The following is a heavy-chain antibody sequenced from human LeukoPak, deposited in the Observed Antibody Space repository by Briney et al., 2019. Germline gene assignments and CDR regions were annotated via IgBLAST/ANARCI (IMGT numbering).Heavy chain of an antibody. Sequence: GSSVKVSCKASGGTFSSYAISWVRQAPGQGLEWMGRIIPILGIANYAQKFQGRVTITADKSTSTAYMELSSLRSEDTTVYYCASGLGVVVPAAINWGQGTLVTVSS. CDR3: ASGLGVVVPAAIN. CDR1: GGTFSSYA. V-gene: IGHV1-69*04. J-gene: IGHJ4*02. CDR2: IIPILGIA. D-gene: IGHD2-2*01.